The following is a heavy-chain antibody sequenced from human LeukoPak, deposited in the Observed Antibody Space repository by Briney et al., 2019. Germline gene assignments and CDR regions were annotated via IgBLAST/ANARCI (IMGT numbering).Heavy chain of an antibody. CDR2: ISSSGSTT. Sequence: GGSLRLSCAASGFTFSDYYMNWIRQAPGKGLELVSYISSSGSTTHYVDSVKGRFTISRDNSKNTLYLQMSSLRAEDTAVYYCATYSSLDYWGQGTLVTVSS. V-gene: IGHV3-11*01. CDR1: GFTFSDYY. CDR3: ATYSSLDY. D-gene: IGHD3-22*01. J-gene: IGHJ4*02.